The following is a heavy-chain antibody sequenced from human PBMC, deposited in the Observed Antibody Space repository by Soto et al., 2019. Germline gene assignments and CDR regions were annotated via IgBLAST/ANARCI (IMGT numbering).Heavy chain of an antibody. J-gene: IGHJ6*02. CDR3: AKDRAYCCGDCYSPHGYGMDV. Sequence: GGSLRPSCAASGFTFSSYGMHGVRQAQGKGLEGVAVILYDGSIKYYADSVKGRFTISRDNSNNTLYLQMNSLRAEDTAVYYCAKDRAYCCGDCYSPHGYGMDVWGQGTTVT. V-gene: IGHV3-30*18. D-gene: IGHD2-21*02. CDR1: GFTFSSYG. CDR2: ILYDGSIK.